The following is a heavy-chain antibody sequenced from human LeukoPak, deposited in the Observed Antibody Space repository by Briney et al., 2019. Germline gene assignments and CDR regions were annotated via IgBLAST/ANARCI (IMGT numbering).Heavy chain of an antibody. CDR3: ARVGFSMATSPQEMTPDDY. CDR2: IIPILGTA. V-gene: IGHV1-69*11. Sequence: ASVKISYKASGSTFSSYAISLVRQSPGQGLGWMGRIIPILGTANYAQKFQGRVTITADESTSTAYMELSSLRSEDTAVYYCARVGFSMATSPQEMTPDDYWGQGTLVTVSS. CDR1: GSTFSSYA. D-gene: IGHD5-24*01. J-gene: IGHJ4*02.